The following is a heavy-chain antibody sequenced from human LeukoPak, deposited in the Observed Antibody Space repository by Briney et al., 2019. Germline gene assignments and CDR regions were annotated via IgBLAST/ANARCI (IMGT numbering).Heavy chain of an antibody. Sequence: GGSLRLSCAASGFTFSSYAMSWVRQAPGKGLEWVSSISGGGGSTYYADSVKGRFTISRDNSKNTLYLQMNSLRAEDTAVYYCAKVKSSGDDGGYYGMDVWGQGTTVTVSS. D-gene: IGHD6-19*01. CDR3: AKVKSSGDDGGYYGMDV. CDR2: ISGGGGST. CDR1: GFTFSSYA. J-gene: IGHJ6*02. V-gene: IGHV3-23*01.